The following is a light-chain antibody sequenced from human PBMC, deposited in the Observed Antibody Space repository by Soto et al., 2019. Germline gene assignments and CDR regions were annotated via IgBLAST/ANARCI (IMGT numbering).Light chain of an antibody. Sequence: SVLTQPPSVSGAPGQRVTISCTGSSSNIGAGYDVHWYQQLPGTAPKLLIYVNSNRPSGVPDRFSGSKSGTSASLAITGLQAEDEADYYCQSYDSSLSGPYWVFGGGTKLTVL. CDR1: SSNIGAGYD. CDR2: VNS. CDR3: QSYDSSLSGPYWV. J-gene: IGLJ3*02. V-gene: IGLV1-40*01.